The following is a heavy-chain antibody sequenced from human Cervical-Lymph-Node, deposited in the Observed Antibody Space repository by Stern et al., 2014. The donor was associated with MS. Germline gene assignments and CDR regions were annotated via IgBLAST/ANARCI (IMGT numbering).Heavy chain of an antibody. CDR1: GGSISPNY. J-gene: IGHJ3*01. D-gene: IGHD6-19*01. CDR2: VYHTGRT. V-gene: IGHV4-59*12. CDR3: TRKGVAVRDAFDV. Sequence: QVQLQESGPGPVKPSETLSLSCSVSGGSISPNYWSWVRQAPGKGLEWLGHVYHTGRTDYNPSLKTRVTISVDLAKNTFSLNLTSVTAADTAIYFCTRKGVAVRDAFDVWGQGTMAIVSS.